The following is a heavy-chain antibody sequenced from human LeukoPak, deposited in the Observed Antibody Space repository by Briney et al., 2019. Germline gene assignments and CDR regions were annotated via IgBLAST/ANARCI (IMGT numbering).Heavy chain of an antibody. J-gene: IGHJ4*02. CDR2: IYYTGSN. CDR3: ARAGGWHFDY. D-gene: IGHD6-19*01. V-gene: IGHV4-59*01. Sequence: SETLSLTCTVSGGSISSYYWSWIRQPPGKGLEWIGYIYYTGSNNYNPSLKSRVTISVDTSNNQFSLKLSSVTAADTAVYYCARAGGWHFDYWGQGTLVTVSS. CDR1: GGSISSYY.